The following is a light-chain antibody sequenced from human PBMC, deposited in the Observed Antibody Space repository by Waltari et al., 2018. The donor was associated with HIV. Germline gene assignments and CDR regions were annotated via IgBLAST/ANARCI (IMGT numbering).Light chain of an antibody. CDR1: QSVLYSANNKNY. V-gene: IGKV4-1*01. CDR2: WAS. J-gene: IGKJ1*01. CDR3: QQYYSSPRT. Sequence: ATINCKSSQSVLYSANNKNYLAWYQQKPGQPPKLLFYWASTRESGVPDRFRGTGSGTDFTLTITSLQAEDVAVYYCQQYYSSPRTFSQGTKVEVK.